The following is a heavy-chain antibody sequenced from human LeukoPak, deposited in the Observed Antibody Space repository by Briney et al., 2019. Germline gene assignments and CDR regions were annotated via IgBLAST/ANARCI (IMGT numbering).Heavy chain of an antibody. V-gene: IGHV3-33*01. Sequence: GESLRLSCAASGFTFSSYGMHWVRQAPGKGLGWVAVIWYDGSNTYYGESVKGRFNISRDNSKNTLYLEMNSLRAEDTAVYYCARGIDYRVTTSYYFEYWGQGTLVTVTS. D-gene: IGHD4-17*01. CDR1: GFTFSSYG. J-gene: IGHJ4*02. CDR3: ARGIDYRVTTSYYFEY. CDR2: IWYDGSNT.